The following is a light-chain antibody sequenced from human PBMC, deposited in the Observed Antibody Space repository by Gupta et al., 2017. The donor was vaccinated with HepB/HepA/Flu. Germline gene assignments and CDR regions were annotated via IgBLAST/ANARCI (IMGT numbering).Light chain of an antibody. CDR1: SSSIGSNT. CDR3: ASWDDSLNAL. Sequence: QSVLTQPPSASATPGQRGIISCSGSSSSIGSNTVNWYKQLPGTAPKLLIYSDNRRPSGVPDRFSGSKSGTSASLAISGLQSEDEADFYCASWDDSLNALFGGGTKLTVL. CDR2: SDN. V-gene: IGLV1-44*01. J-gene: IGLJ2*01.